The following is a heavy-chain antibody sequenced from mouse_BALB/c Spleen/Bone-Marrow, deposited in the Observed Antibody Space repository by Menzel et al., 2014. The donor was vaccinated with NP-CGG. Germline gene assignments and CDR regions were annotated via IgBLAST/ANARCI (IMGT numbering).Heavy chain of an antibody. CDR1: GFAFSSYD. D-gene: IGHD1-2*01. CDR2: ISSGGSYT. CDR3: ARLLRLRYFDY. Sequence: DVHLVESGGGLVKPGGSLKLSCAASGFAFSSYDMSWVRQTPEKWLEWVATISSGGSYTYYPDSVKGRFTISRDNARNTLYLQMSSLRSEDTALYYCARLLRLRYFDYWGQGTTLTVSS. J-gene: IGHJ2*01. V-gene: IGHV5-9*02.